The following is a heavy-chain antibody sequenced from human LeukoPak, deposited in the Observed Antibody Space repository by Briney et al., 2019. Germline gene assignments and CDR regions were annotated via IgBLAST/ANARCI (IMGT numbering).Heavy chain of an antibody. V-gene: IGHV3-21*01. CDR3: AGTFAAAGNPFDY. CDR1: GFTFSSYS. CDR2: ISSSSSYI. J-gene: IGHJ4*02. D-gene: IGHD6-13*01. Sequence: GGSLRPSCAASGFTFSSYSMNLVRQAPGKGLEWVSSISSSSSYIYYADSVKGRFTISRDNAKNSLYLQMNSLRAEDTAVYYCAGTFAAAGNPFDYWGQGTLVTVSS.